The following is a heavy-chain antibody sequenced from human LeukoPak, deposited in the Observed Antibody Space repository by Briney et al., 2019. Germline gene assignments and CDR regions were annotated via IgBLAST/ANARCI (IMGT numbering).Heavy chain of an antibody. CDR1: GYTLTNLD. V-gene: IGHV1-8*01. D-gene: IGHD7-27*01. Sequence: ASVKVSCKASGYTLTNLDFNWVRKATGKGFEWMGWMNPNNGITDHAQKFQGRVAVTRDTSTGTAYMELSSLTFEDTAVYYCARGIDAGVDFWGQGTLITVSS. CDR3: ARGIDAGVDF. J-gene: IGHJ4*02. CDR2: MNPNNGIT.